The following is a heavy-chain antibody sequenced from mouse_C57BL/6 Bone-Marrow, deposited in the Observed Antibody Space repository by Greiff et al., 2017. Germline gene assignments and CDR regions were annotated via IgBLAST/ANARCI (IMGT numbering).Heavy chain of an antibody. CDR2: IYPGSGST. D-gene: IGHD1-1*01. J-gene: IGHJ2*01. V-gene: IGHV1-55*01. CDR1: GYTFTSYW. Sequence: QVQLQQPGAELVKPGASVKMSCKASGYTFTSYWITWVKQRPGQGLEWIGEIYPGSGSTNYHEKFKSKATLTVHPSSSTAYMQLSSLTSEDSAVYYCARAVPTTVAPYWGQGTTLTVSS. CDR3: ARAVPTTVAPY.